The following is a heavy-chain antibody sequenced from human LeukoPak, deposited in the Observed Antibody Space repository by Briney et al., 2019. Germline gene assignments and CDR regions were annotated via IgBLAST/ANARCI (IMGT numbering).Heavy chain of an antibody. CDR3: ATERNWVFDY. J-gene: IGHJ4*02. D-gene: IGHD7-27*01. CDR2: ITGSGGST. V-gene: IGHV3-23*01. CDR1: GFTFSSYA. Sequence: GGSLRLSCAASGFTFSSYAMSWVRQAPGKGLEWVSAITGSGGSTYYADSVKGRFTISRDNSKNTLCVQMNSLRAEDTAVYYCATERNWVFDYWGQGTLVTVSS.